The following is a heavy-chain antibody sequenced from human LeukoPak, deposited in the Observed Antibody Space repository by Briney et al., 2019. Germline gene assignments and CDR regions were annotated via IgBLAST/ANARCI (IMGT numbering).Heavy chain of an antibody. D-gene: IGHD3-10*01. J-gene: IGHJ5*02. V-gene: IGHV1-18*01. CDR2: ISAYNGNT. Sequence: ASVKVSCTASGYTFTSYGISWVRQAPGQGLEWMGWISAYNGNTNYAQKLQGRVTMTTDTSTSTAYMELRSLRSDDTAVYYCARDSMVRGVYWFDPWGQGTLVTVSS. CDR3: ARDSMVRGVYWFDP. CDR1: GYTFTSYG.